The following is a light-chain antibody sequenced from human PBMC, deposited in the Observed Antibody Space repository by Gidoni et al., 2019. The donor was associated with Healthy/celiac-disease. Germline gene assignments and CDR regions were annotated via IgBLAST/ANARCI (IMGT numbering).Light chain of an antibody. CDR3: QQYGSSPPT. CDR1: QSVSSSY. V-gene: IGKV3-20*01. J-gene: IGKJ1*01. Sequence: EIVLTQSPGTLALSPGERATLSCRASQSVSSSYLAWYQQKPGQAPRLLIYGASSRATGIPDWFSGSGSSTDFTPTIIRLEPEDFAVYYCQQYGSSPPTFGQGPKVEIK. CDR2: GAS.